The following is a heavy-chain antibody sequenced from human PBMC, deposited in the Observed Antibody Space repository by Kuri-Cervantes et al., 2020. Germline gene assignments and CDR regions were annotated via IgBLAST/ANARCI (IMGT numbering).Heavy chain of an antibody. V-gene: IGHV1-3*01. CDR2: INAGNGNT. J-gene: IGHJ6*02. D-gene: IGHD4-17*01. Sequence: ASVKVSCKASGYTFTSYAMHWVRQAPGQRLEWMGWINAGNGNTKYSQKFQGRVTITRDTSASTAYMELSSLRSEDTAVYYCATTVTTQLVMDVWGQGTTVTVSS. CDR3: ATTVTTQLVMDV. CDR1: GYTFTSYA.